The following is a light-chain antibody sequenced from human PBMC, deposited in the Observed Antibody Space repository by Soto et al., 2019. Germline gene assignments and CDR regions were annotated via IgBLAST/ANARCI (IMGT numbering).Light chain of an antibody. CDR3: AAWDDSLSRAV. CDR2: SNN. CDR1: SSNIGSNY. J-gene: IGLJ7*01. Sequence: QSVLTQPPSASGTPGQRVTISCSGSSSNIGSNYVYWYQQLPGTAPKLLIYSNNQPPSGVPDRFSGSKSGTSASLAISGLRSEDEADYYWAAWDDSLSRAVFGGGTQLTVL. V-gene: IGLV1-47*02.